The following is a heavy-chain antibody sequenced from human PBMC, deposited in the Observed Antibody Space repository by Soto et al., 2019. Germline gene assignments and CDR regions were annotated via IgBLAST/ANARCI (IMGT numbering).Heavy chain of an antibody. CDR1: GYSFNSYW. J-gene: IGHJ6*02. CDR2: IYPGDSDT. V-gene: IGHV5-51*01. Sequence: GVSVKISCKGSGYSFNSYWIGWARQMPGKGLEWMGIIYPGDSDTRYSPSFQGQVTISADKSISTAYLQWSSLKASDTAMYYCARKSHYGSGSYYLDVWGQGTTVTVSS. D-gene: IGHD3-10*01. CDR3: ARKSHYGSGSYYLDV.